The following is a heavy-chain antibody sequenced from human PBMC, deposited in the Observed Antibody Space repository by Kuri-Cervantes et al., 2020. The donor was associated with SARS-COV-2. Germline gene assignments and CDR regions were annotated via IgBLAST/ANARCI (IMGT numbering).Heavy chain of an antibody. CDR3: EKGSLGATSV. J-gene: IGHJ3*01. Sequence: GGSLRLSCAASGFTFSSYAMSWVRQAPGKGLEWVSAISGSGGSTYYADSVKGRFRISRDNSKNTLCLQMNSLRAEYTAIYYCEKGSLGATSVWGQGTMVTVSS. CDR2: ISGSGGST. CDR1: GFTFSSYA. V-gene: IGHV3-23*01. D-gene: IGHD1-26*01.